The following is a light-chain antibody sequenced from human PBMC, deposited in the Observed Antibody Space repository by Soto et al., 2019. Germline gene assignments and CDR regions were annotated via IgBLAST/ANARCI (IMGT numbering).Light chain of an antibody. V-gene: IGLV2-23*02. CDR2: GVN. J-gene: IGLJ1*01. CDR1: GSDVGAYNL. CDR3: CSYAGTVAYV. Sequence: QSVLTQPASVSGCPGQSITICCAGAGSDVGAYNLVSWYQQHPGKAPKLIICGVNTRPSGISNRFSGSKSGDTASLTISGLQSXDEADYFCCSYAGTVAYVFGTGTKVTVL.